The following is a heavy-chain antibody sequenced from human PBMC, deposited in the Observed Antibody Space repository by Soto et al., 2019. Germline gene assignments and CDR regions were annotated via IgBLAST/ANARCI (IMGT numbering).Heavy chain of an antibody. J-gene: IGHJ6*03. CDR3: AREENYDFWSGSKGYMDV. CDR2: INPSGGST. CDR1: GYTFTSYY. D-gene: IGHD3-3*01. V-gene: IGHV1-46*03. Sequence: QVQLVQSGAEVKKPGASVKVSCKASGYTFTSYYMHWVRQAPGQGLEWMGIINPSGGSTSYAQKFQCGVTMTRDTSTSTVYMELSSLRSEDTAVYYCAREENYDFWSGSKGYMDVWGKGTTVTVSS.